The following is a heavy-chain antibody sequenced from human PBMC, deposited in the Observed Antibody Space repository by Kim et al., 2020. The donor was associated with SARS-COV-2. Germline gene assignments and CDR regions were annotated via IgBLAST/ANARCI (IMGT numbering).Heavy chain of an antibody. Sequence: SFQGQVTIPADKSISTAYLQWSSLKASDTAMYYCARRTLGDYAQSFFDYWGQGTLVTVSS. J-gene: IGHJ4*02. D-gene: IGHD4-17*01. CDR3: ARRTLGDYAQSFFDY. V-gene: IGHV5-51*01.